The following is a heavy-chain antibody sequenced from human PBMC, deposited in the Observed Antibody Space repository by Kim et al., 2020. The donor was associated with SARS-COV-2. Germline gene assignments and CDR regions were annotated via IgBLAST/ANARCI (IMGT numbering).Heavy chain of an antibody. J-gene: IGHJ5*02. CDR1: GFTFNSYW. Sequence: GGSLRLSCAASGFTFNSYWMSWVRQAPGKGLEWVANIMQDGSEKYIVDSVKGRFTISRDNAKNSLYLQMNSLRAEDTAVYYCARDWGGSWGQGTLVTVSS. CDR3: ARDWGGS. V-gene: IGHV3-7*03. D-gene: IGHD3-10*01. CDR2: IMQDGSEK.